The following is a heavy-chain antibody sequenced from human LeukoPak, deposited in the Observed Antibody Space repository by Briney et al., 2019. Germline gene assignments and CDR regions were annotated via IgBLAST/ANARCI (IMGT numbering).Heavy chain of an antibody. CDR3: ARDEGHDFWSGYYITDY. V-gene: IGHV3-48*01. J-gene: IGHJ4*02. CDR1: GFTFSSYS. Sequence: GGSLRLSCAASGFTFSSYSMNWVRQAPGKGLEWVSYISSSSSTIYYADSVKGRFTISRDNAKNSLYLQMNSLRAEDTAVYYCARDEGHDFWSGYYITDYWGQGTPVTVSS. D-gene: IGHD3-3*01. CDR2: ISSSSSTI.